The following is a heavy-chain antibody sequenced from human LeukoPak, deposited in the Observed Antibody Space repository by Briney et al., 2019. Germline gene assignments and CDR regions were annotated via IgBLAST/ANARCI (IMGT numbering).Heavy chain of an antibody. D-gene: IGHD4-17*01. V-gene: IGHV3-20*04. CDR2: INWCGGSI. Sequence: PGGSLSLLCAASGFTLDIFDMRCARLAPGRGWEGVSDINWCGGSIGHAHSVKGPFTSSRDNAKNSLYLQNNSLRAEDTAFYYCARFGIYGAYGCYFDYWGQGTLVTVSS. CDR1: GFTLDIFD. J-gene: IGHJ4*02. CDR3: ARFGIYGAYGCYFDY.